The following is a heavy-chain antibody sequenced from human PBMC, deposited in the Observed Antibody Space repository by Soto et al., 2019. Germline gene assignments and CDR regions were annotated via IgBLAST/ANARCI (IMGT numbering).Heavy chain of an antibody. J-gene: IGHJ3*02. CDR1: GYTFTSYY. D-gene: IGHD3-22*01. Sequence: ASVKVSCKASGYTFTSYYMHWVRQAPGQGLEWMGIINPSGGSTSYAQKYQGRVTMTRDTSTSTVYMEMSSLRSDDTVVYYCASDWVYDSSGYYYLFQAFDIWGQETMVTVSS. CDR2: INPSGGST. V-gene: IGHV1-46*01. CDR3: ASDWVYDSSGYYYLFQAFDI.